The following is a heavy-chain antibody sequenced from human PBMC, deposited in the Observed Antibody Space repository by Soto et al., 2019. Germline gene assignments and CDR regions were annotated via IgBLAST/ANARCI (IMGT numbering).Heavy chain of an antibody. CDR2: IIPIFGTA. Sequence: SSVNGSWKASGGTFSSYAISWVRQAPGQGLEWMGGIIPIFGTANYAQKFQGRVTITADKSTSTAYMELSSLRSEDTAVYYCASLWYYDFWSGYREDAFDIWGQGTMVTVSS. CDR1: GGTFSSYA. V-gene: IGHV1-69*06. J-gene: IGHJ3*02. D-gene: IGHD3-3*01. CDR3: ASLWYYDFWSGYREDAFDI.